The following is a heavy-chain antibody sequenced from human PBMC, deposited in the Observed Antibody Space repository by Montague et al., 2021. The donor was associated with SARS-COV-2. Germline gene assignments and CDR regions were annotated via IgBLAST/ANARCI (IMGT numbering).Heavy chain of an antibody. J-gene: IGHJ4*02. D-gene: IGHD3-9*01. CDR1: GFSLSTPNVG. V-gene: IGHV2-5*01. Sequence: PALGKPTQTLTLTCTFSGFSLSTPNVGVGWIRQPPGKALEWLALIYSNDDKRYSPSLQSRLTITKDTSKNQVVLSLTNVDPVDTATYYCAHLIRYYDIFTGIPLDYWGQGTQVTVSS. CDR3: AHLIRYYDIFTGIPLDY. CDR2: IYSNDDK.